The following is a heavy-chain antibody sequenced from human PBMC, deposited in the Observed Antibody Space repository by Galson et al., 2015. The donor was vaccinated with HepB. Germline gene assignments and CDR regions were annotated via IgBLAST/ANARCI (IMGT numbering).Heavy chain of an antibody. V-gene: IGHV1-24*01. J-gene: IGHJ4*02. CDR1: GYTLTELS. Sequence: SVKVSCKVSGYTLTELSMHWVRQAPGKGLEWMGGFDPEDGETIYAQKFQGRVTMTEDTSTDTAYMELSSLRSEDTAVYYCATADPGAEAGTPYFDYWGQGTLVTVSS. CDR3: ATADPGAEAGTPYFDY. D-gene: IGHD6-19*01. CDR2: FDPEDGET.